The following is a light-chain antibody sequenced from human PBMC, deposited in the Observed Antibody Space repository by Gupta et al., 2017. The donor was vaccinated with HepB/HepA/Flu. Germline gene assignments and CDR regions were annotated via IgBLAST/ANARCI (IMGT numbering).Light chain of an antibody. CDR3: AAWDVRYVV. CDR2: SDN. CDR1: TSNIGTNT. V-gene: IGLV1-44*01. J-gene: IGLJ3*02. Sequence: QSVLTQPPSTSGTPGQRGTSSCPGSTSNIGTNTVTWYQQVPGTAPKLLIYSDNQRPSGVPDRFSGSKSGTSASLAINGLQSEDEADYYCAAWDVRYVVFGGGTKLTVL.